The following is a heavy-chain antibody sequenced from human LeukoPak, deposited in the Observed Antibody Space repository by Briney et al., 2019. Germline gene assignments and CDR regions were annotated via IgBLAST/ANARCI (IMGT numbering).Heavy chain of an antibody. V-gene: IGHV1-69*05. D-gene: IGHD3-3*01. CDR2: IIPIFGTA. CDR3: ARGHYDFWSGYYNPLYYYYMDV. CDR1: GGTFSSYA. J-gene: IGHJ6*03. Sequence: GASVKVSCKASGGTFSSYAISWVRQAPGQGLEWMGGIIPIFGTANYAQKFQGRVTITTDESTSTAYMELSSLRSEDTAVYYCARGHYDFWSGYYNPLYYYYMDVWGKGTTVTVSS.